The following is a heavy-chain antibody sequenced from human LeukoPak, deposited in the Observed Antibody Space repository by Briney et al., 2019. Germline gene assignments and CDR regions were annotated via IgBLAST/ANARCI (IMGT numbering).Heavy chain of an antibody. J-gene: IGHJ5*02. CDR3: ARDAGGRTQREGWFDP. Sequence: GGSLRLSCAASGFSFSTYSMNWVRQAPGKGLEWVSSINSDSMWIYYADSVKGRFTISRDNARNSLYLQMNSLRVEDTAVYYCARDAGGRTQREGWFDPWGQGTLVTVSS. V-gene: IGHV3-21*01. D-gene: IGHD1-26*01. CDR2: INSDSMWI. CDR1: GFSFSTYS.